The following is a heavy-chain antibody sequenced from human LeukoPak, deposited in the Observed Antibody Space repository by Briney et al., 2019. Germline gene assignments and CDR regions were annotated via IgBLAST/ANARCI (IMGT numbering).Heavy chain of an antibody. CDR2: ISPKSDFI. V-gene: IGHV3-21*01. J-gene: IGHJ5*02. CDR3: ARTIET. Sequence: PGGSLRLSCAGSGFSFNYYDMNWVRQAPGKGLEWVSSISPKSDFIYYSDSVRGRFTISRDNAENSLYLQMNSLRAEGTAVYYCARTIETWGQGTLVTVSS. CDR1: GFSFNYYD.